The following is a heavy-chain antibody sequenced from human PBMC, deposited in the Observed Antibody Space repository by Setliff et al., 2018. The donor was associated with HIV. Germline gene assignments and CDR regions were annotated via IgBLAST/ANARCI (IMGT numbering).Heavy chain of an antibody. CDR3: AAEGNIFDI. CDR2: VDPADGDT. CDR1: GYRFTNHN. Sequence: ASVKVSCKASGYRFTNHNIHWVQQAPGEGLHWMGRVDPADGDTIYAEKFQGRVTIIADTSIDTAYMELRSLRSEDTAVYYCAAEGNIFDIWGRGTMVTVSS. J-gene: IGHJ3*02. D-gene: IGHD3-10*01. V-gene: IGHV1-69-2*01.